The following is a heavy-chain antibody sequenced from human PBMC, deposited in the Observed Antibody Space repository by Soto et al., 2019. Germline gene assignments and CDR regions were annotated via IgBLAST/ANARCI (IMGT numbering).Heavy chain of an antibody. CDR1: GYTFTSYG. CDR2: ISAYNGNT. Sequence: QVQLVQSGAEVKKPGASVKVSCKASGYTFTSYGISWVRQAPGQGLEWMGWISAYNGNTNYAQKLQGRVTMTTDTSTSTAYMELRSLRSDDTAVYYCARDRIAAAGPYYYYYYGMDVWGQGTTVTVSS. J-gene: IGHJ6*02. D-gene: IGHD6-13*01. CDR3: ARDRIAAAGPYYYYYYGMDV. V-gene: IGHV1-18*01.